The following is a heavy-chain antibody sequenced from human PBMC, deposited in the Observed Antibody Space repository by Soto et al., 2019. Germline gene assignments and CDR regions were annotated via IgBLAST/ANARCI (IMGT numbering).Heavy chain of an antibody. V-gene: IGHV1-46*02. CDR3: ARDLAAGDL. CDR2: INPASAST. CDR1: GYTFKHYY. D-gene: IGHD6-13*01. J-gene: IGHJ4*02. Sequence: QVQLVQSGAEVKKPGASVKVSCRTSGYTFKHYYIHWVRQAPGQGLEWLGIINPASASTNYAQEFQDRVTFTMDTSTTTVYMELSGLSAEDTAIFYCARDLAAGDLWGQGTLVTVSS.